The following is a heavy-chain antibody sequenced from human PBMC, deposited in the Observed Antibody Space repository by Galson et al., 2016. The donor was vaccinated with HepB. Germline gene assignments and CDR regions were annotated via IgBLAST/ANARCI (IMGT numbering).Heavy chain of an antibody. J-gene: IGHJ5*02. V-gene: IGHV4-59*09. D-gene: IGHD3-10*01. CDR2: IYRRKTP. CDR3: ARGPFGPRFELLSRWFDP. Sequence: YIYRRKTPTYNPPLNSRVTISVDTSTNQFYLKLNSVTAADTAVYYCARGPFGPRFELLSRWFDPWGQGILVTVSS.